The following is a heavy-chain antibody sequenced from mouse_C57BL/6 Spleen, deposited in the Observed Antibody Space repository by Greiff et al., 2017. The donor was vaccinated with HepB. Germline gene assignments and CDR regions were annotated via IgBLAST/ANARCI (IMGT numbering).Heavy chain of an antibody. Sequence: QVQLKESGAELVRPGTSVKVSCKASGYAFTNYLIEWVKQRPGQGLEWIGVINPGSGGTNYNEKFKGKATLTADKSSSTAYMQLSSLTSEDSAVYFGARRSTTVGFDYWGQGTTLTVSS. V-gene: IGHV1-54*01. D-gene: IGHD1-1*01. CDR3: ARRSTTVGFDY. CDR1: GYAFTNYL. CDR2: INPGSGGT. J-gene: IGHJ2*01.